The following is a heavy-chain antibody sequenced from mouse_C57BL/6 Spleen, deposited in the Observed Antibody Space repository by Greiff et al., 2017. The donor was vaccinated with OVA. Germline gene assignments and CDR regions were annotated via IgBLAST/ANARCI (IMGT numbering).Heavy chain of an antibody. Sequence: QVHVKQPGAELVKPGASVKVSCKASGYTFTSYWMHWVKQRPGQGLEWIGRIHPSDSDTNYNQKFKGKATLTVDKSSSTAYMQLSSLTSEDSAVYYCAITYYSNFYFDYWGQGTTLTVSS. D-gene: IGHD2-5*01. CDR2: IHPSDSDT. J-gene: IGHJ2*01. V-gene: IGHV1-74*01. CDR1: GYTFTSYW. CDR3: AITYYSNFYFDY.